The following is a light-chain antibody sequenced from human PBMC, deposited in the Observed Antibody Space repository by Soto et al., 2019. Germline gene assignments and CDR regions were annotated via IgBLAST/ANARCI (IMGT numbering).Light chain of an antibody. CDR2: DAA. J-gene: IGKJ5*01. V-gene: IGKV3-20*01. CDR1: QSVSSSY. Sequence: EIVMTQSPDTLSLSPGERATLSCRASQSVSSSYLAWYQQKPGLAPTLLISDAASRASGVPDRFNGGGSGTDFTLTIRRLEPEDFALYYCQQYGGSPITFGQGTRLE. CDR3: QQYGGSPIT.